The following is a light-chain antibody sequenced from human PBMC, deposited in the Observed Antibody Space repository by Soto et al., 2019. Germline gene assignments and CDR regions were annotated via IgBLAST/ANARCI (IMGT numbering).Light chain of an antibody. CDR3: QQYNNWPIT. CDR2: GAS. V-gene: IGKV3-15*01. J-gene: IGKJ5*01. Sequence: IPMTQSPATLSVSPGERATLSCRASQSVSSNLAWYQQKPGQAPRLLMYGASTRATGIPARFSGSGSGTEFTLTISSLRSEDFAVYYCQQYNNWPITFGQGTRLEIK. CDR1: QSVSSN.